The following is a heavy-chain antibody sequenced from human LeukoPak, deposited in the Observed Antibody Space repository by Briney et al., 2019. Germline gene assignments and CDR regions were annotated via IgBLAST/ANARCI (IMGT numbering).Heavy chain of an antibody. CDR1: GGSISSSSYY. CDR3: ARGITGTTAAFDI. J-gene: IGHJ3*02. Sequence: SETLSLTCTVSGGSISSSSYYWGWIRQPPGKGLEWIGSIYYSGSTNYNPSLKSRVTISVDTSKNQFSLKLSSVTAADTAVYYCARGITGTTAAFDIWGQGTMVTVSS. D-gene: IGHD1-7*01. CDR2: IYYSGST. V-gene: IGHV4-39*07.